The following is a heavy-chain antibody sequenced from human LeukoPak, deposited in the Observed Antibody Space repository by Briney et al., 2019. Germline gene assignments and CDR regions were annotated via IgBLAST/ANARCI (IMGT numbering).Heavy chain of an antibody. V-gene: IGHV4-34*01. D-gene: IGHD6-13*01. CDR3: ARPGYSSSWYTG. J-gene: IGHJ4*02. CDR1: GGSFSGYY. CDR2: INHSGST. Sequence: SETLSLTCAVYGGSFSGYYWSWIRQPPGKGLEWIGEINHSGSTNYNPSLKSRVTISVDTSKNQFSLKLSSVTAADTAVYYCARPGYSSSWYTGWGQGTLVTVSS.